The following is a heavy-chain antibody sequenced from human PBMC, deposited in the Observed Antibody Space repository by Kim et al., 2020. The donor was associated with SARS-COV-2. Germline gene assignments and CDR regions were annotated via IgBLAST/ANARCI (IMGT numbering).Heavy chain of an antibody. CDR1: GGTFNDFP. CDR2: IIPRVDTS. V-gene: IGHV1-69*13. CDR3: ARFVQDYSDGSSYPSIYFDY. Sequence: SVKVSCKALGGTFNDFPITWVRQAPVQGLVWMGVIIPRVDTSKYAQRFQGRLTLSADVSTGTAYMELNSLRSDDTAIYFCARFVQDYSDGSSYPSIYFDYWGQGTLVTVSS. J-gene: IGHJ4*02. D-gene: IGHD3-22*01.